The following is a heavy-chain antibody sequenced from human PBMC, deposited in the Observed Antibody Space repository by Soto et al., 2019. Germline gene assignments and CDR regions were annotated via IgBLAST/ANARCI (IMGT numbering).Heavy chain of an antibody. Sequence: PSETLSLTCAVYGGSFSGYYWSWIRQPPGKGLEWIGEINHSGSTNYNPSLKSRVTISVDTSKNQFSLKLSSVTAADTAVYYCAGLNDSAAAGKSIDYWGQGXLVTVSS. J-gene: IGHJ4*02. CDR1: GGSFSGYY. CDR2: INHSGST. CDR3: AGLNDSAAAGKSIDY. V-gene: IGHV4-34*01. D-gene: IGHD6-13*01.